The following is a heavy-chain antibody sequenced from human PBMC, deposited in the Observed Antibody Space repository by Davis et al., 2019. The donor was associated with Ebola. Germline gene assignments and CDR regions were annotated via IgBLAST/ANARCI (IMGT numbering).Heavy chain of an antibody. Sequence: GESLKISCAASGFTFGPYWMNWVRQAPGKGLEWVAYINHDGSEKSYVDSAKGRFTISRDNSKNTLYLQMNSLRAEDTAVYYCARDTGLSYWGQGTLVTVSS. CDR3: ARDTGLSY. CDR2: INHDGSEK. J-gene: IGHJ4*02. V-gene: IGHV3-7*01. D-gene: IGHD2-8*02. CDR1: GFTFGPYW.